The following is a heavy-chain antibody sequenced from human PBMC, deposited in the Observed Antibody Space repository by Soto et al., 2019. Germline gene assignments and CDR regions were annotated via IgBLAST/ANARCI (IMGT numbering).Heavy chain of an antibody. CDR3: AKLWFGELAPVDY. D-gene: IGHD3-10*01. V-gene: IGHV3-23*01. CDR2: IGGSGGST. CDR1: AGTVCRYA. Sequence: SAGTVCRYARRCVHQNPGKGLEWVSTIGGSGGSTYYADSVKGRFTISRDNSKNTLYLQMNSLRAEDTATYYCAKLWFGELAPVDYWGQGTLVTVSS. J-gene: IGHJ4*02.